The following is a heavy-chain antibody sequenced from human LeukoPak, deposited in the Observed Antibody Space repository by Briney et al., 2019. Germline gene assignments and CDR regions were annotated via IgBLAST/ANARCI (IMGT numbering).Heavy chain of an antibody. V-gene: IGHV1-69*04. CDR1: GYTFTSYA. Sequence: SVKVSCKASGYTFTSYAISWVRQAPGQGLEWMGRIIPILGIANYAQKFQGRVTITADKSTSTAYMELSSLRSEDTAVYYCAREDGDPIYYYYGMDVWGQGTTVTVSS. CDR2: IIPILGIA. D-gene: IGHD4-17*01. CDR3: AREDGDPIYYYYGMDV. J-gene: IGHJ6*02.